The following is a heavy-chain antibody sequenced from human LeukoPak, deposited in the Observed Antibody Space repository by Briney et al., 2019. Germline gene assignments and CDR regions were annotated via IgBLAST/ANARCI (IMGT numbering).Heavy chain of an antibody. CDR3: AKDMKYPGAGFDY. V-gene: IGHV4-39*07. CDR2: IYSSGNT. D-gene: IGHD6-19*01. Sequence: SETLTLTCTVSGDSIRRSSYFWGWIRQPPGKGLEWIASIYSSGNTYYNPSLKSRVTISVDTSKNQFSLRLKSVTAADTAIYYCAKDMKYPGAGFDYWGHGTLVTVSS. J-gene: IGHJ4*01. CDR1: GDSIRRSSYF.